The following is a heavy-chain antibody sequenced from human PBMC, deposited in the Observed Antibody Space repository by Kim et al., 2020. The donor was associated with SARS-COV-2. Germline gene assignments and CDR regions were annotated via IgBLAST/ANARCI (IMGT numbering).Heavy chain of an antibody. V-gene: IGHV3-15*07. J-gene: IGHJ4*02. Sequence: GGSLRLSCAVSGIPFSNAWFNWVRQSPGKGLEWVGRINSNTDGGTADHAAPVQGRFAISRDDSTNTLALLMINVETGDSAVYYCTTVSMRWGQGTLVTVSS. CDR2: INSNTDGGTA. CDR3: TTVSMR. D-gene: IGHD2-2*01. CDR1: GIPFSNAW.